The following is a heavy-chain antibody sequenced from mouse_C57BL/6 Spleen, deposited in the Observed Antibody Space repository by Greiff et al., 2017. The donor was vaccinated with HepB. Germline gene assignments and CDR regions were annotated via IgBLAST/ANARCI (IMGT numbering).Heavy chain of an antibody. Sequence: QVQLKQPGAELVKPGASVKLSCKASGYTFTSYWMHWVKQRPGRGLEWIGRIDPNSGGTKYNEKFKSKATLTVDKPSSTAYMQLSSLTSEDSAVYYCARLDYYYGSSDDYAMDYWGQGTSVTVSS. CDR2: IDPNSGGT. J-gene: IGHJ4*01. CDR3: ARLDYYYGSSDDYAMDY. V-gene: IGHV1-72*01. D-gene: IGHD1-1*01. CDR1: GYTFTSYW.